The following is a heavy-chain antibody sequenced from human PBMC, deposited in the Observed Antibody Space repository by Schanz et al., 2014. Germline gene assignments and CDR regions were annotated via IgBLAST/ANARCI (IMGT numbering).Heavy chain of an antibody. J-gene: IGHJ4*02. CDR2: MSYDGNTK. CDR1: GFTFSSYA. D-gene: IGHD3-3*01. Sequence: QGQLVESGGGVVQPGRSLRLSCAASGFTFSSYAMHWVRQAPGKGLEWVAVMSYDGNTKYYADSVKGRFTISRDNSKNTLYLQMNSLRAEDTAVYYCARGVRIDYWGQGTLVTVSS. CDR3: ARGVRIDY. V-gene: IGHV3-30-3*01.